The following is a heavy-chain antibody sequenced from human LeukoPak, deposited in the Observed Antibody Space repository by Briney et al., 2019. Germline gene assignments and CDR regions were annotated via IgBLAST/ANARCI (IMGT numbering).Heavy chain of an antibody. D-gene: IGHD4-23*01. CDR2: INPNSGGT. CDR1: GYTFTVYY. J-gene: IGHJ5*02. Sequence: ASVKVSCKASGYTFTVYYMHWGRQAPGQGLEWMGRINPNSGGTNYAQTFQGRGTMTRDTSISTAYMELSRLRSDDTAVYYCARGSGWKRSWFDPWGQGTLVTVSS. CDR3: ARGSGWKRSWFDP. V-gene: IGHV1-2*06.